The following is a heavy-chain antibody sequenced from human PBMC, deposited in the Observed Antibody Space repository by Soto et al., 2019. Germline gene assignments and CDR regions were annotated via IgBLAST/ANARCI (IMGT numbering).Heavy chain of an antibody. CDR1: GFTFSSYG. CDR2: ISYDGSKK. D-gene: IGHD3-3*01. V-gene: IGHV3-30*18. Sequence: QVQLVESGGGVVQPGRSLRLSCAASGFTFSSYGMNWVRQAPGKGLEWVAAISYDGSKKYYADSEKGRFTISTDNSKNTLYVQMNSLRAEDTAVYYCAKDVWSGPMDVWGQGTTVTVSS. CDR3: AKDVWSGPMDV. J-gene: IGHJ6*02.